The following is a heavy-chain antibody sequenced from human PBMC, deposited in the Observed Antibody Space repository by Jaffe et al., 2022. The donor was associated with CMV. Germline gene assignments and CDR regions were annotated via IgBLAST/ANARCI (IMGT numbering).Heavy chain of an antibody. CDR1: GGSISSYF. CDR3: ASFGGYNSPFDN. D-gene: IGHD3-16*01. Sequence: QVQLQESGPGLVKPWETLSLTCSVSGGSISSYFWSWIRQPPGKGLEWIGYTSYTGSTTYNPSLKSRIAISVDRSKNQFSLKVTSVTAADTALYYCASFGGYNSPFDNWGQGTLVTVSS. J-gene: IGHJ4*02. CDR2: TSYTGST. V-gene: IGHV4-59*01.